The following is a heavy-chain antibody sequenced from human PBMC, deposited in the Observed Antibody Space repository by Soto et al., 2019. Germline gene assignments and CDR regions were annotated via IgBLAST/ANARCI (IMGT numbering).Heavy chain of an antibody. D-gene: IGHD4-17*01. CDR3: ARDYGGFRPDAYGMDV. CDR1: GGTFSSYA. Sequence: QVQLVQSGAEVKKPGSSVKVSCKASGGTFSSYAISWVRQAPGQGLEWMGGIIPIFGTANYAQKFQGRVTITADESMSTAYMELSSLRSEDTAVYYCARDYGGFRPDAYGMDVWGQGTTVTVSS. J-gene: IGHJ6*02. V-gene: IGHV1-69*01. CDR2: IIPIFGTA.